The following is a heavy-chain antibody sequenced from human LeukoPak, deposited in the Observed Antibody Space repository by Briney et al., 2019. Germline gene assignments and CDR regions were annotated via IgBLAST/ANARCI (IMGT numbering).Heavy chain of an antibody. CDR3: AKMVHTEQWLVPFDY. V-gene: IGHV3-23*01. D-gene: IGHD6-19*01. J-gene: IGHJ4*02. CDR1: GFTFSNFA. Sequence: GGSLRLSCAASGFTFSNFAMNCVRQAPGKGLEWVSTISGSGGSTYYADSVKGRFTISRDNSKNTLYLQMNSLRAEDTAVYYCAKMVHTEQWLVPFDYWGQGTLVTVSS. CDR2: ISGSGGST.